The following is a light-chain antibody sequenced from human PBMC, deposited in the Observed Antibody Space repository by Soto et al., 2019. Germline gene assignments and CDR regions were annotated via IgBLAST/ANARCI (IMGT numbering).Light chain of an antibody. CDR1: GTGHD. J-gene: IGLJ1*01. V-gene: IGLV1-40*02. CDR3: CSLTTSHTYV. CDR2: GIN. Sequence: QSVLTQPPSVSGAPGQRVTISCTGGTGHDVHWYQHLPGRAPRLLMYGINNRASGVPDRFSSSRSGTSESLTIAALQADDEGDYYCCSLTTSHTYVFGSGTKVTVL.